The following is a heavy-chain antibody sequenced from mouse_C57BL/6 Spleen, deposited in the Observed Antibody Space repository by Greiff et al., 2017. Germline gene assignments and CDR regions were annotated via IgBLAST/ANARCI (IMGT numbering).Heavy chain of an antibody. CDR3: AREDSYYYGSSPFAMDY. CDR1: GYTFTDYN. J-gene: IGHJ4*01. CDR2: INPNNGGT. D-gene: IGHD1-1*01. V-gene: IGHV1-18*01. Sequence: VQLQQSGPELVKPGASVKIPCKASGYTFTDYNMDWVKQSHGKSLEWIGDINPNNGGTIYNQKFKGKATLTVDKSSSTAYMELRSLTSEDTAVYYCAREDSYYYGSSPFAMDYWCQGTSVTVSS.